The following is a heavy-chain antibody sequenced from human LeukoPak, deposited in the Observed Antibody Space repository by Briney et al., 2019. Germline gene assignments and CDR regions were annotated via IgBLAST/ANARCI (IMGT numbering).Heavy chain of an antibody. Sequence: GSLRLSCAASGFTLSSYWMTWVRQPPGKGLEWIGSIYYSGSTYYNPSLKSRVTISVDTSKNQFSLKLSSVTAADTAVYYCAGLPTYYYDSSEFGFDYWGQGTLVTVSS. CDR1: GFTLSSYW. CDR3: AGLPTYYYDSSEFGFDY. D-gene: IGHD3-22*01. V-gene: IGHV4-39*01. CDR2: IYYSGST. J-gene: IGHJ4*02.